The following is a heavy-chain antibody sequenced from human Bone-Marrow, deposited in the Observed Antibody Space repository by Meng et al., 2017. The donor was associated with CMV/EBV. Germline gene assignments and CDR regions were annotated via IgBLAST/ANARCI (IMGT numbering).Heavy chain of an antibody. CDR1: GGSISSSSYY. CDR3: ARVDGMYSSSWYGMDV. J-gene: IGHJ6*02. Sequence: SETLSLICTVSGGSISSSSYYWGWIRQPPGKGLEWIGSIYYSGSTYYNPSLKSRVTISVDTSKNQFSLKLSSVTAADTAVYYCARVDGMYSSSWYGMDVWGQGTTVTVSS. D-gene: IGHD6-13*01. CDR2: IYYSGST. V-gene: IGHV4-39*07.